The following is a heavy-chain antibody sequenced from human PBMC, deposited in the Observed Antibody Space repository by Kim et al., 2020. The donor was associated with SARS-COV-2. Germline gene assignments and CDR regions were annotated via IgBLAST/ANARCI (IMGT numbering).Heavy chain of an antibody. D-gene: IGHD3-16*01. CDR2: INYNGET. J-gene: IGHJ4*02. V-gene: IGHV4-31*03. CDR1: GGSMGRNDDF. CDR3: ARVERSTLGRGGFDV. Sequence: SETLSLTCTISGGSMGRNDDFWSWIRQHPGQDLEWIGYINYNGETYYNPSLKSRATMSVDPSNNQFSLRLSSVTAADTAVYYCARVERSTLGRGGFDVWGQGALVTVSS.